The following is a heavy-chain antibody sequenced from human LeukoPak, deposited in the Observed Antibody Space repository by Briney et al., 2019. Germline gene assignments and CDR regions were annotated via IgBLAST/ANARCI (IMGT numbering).Heavy chain of an antibody. CDR3: ATLGYCSSTSSSDFGY. CDR1: GYTLTELS. CDR2: VYPEEGET. D-gene: IGHD2-2*01. J-gene: IGHJ4*02. V-gene: IGHV1-24*01. Sequence: ASVKVSCKVSGYTLTELSMQWVRQAPGKGGEWMGGVYPEEGETIYAQKMQGRVTMPHHTSTDTAYMQLSSLRSEDTAVYYCATLGYCSSTSSSDFGYWGQGTLVTVSS.